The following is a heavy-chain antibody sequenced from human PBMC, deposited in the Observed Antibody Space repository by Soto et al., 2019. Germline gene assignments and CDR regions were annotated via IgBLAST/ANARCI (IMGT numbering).Heavy chain of an antibody. CDR3: ARAGGLLLDY. J-gene: IGHJ4*02. D-gene: IGHD2-15*01. Sequence: QVQLVESGGGVVQPGRSLRLSCAASGFTFSSYAMHWVRQAPGKGLEWVAVISYDGSNKYYADFVKGRFTISRDISKKTRYLQMNSLRTEDTAVYYCARAGGLLLDYWGQGTLFTVSS. CDR1: GFTFSSYA. V-gene: IGHV3-30-3*01. CDR2: ISYDGSNK.